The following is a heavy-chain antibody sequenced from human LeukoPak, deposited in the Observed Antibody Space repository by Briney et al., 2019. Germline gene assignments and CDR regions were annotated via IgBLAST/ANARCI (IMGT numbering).Heavy chain of an antibody. CDR3: ARSELYNWNSGWFDP. V-gene: IGHV4-34*01. Sequence: SEALSLTCAVYGGSFSGYYWSWIRQSPGKGLEWIGEINHSGSTNYNPSLKSRVTISVDTSKNQFSLKLSSVTAADTAVYYCARSELYNWNSGWFDPWGQGTLVTVSS. J-gene: IGHJ5*02. D-gene: IGHD1-7*01. CDR1: GGSFSGYY. CDR2: INHSGST.